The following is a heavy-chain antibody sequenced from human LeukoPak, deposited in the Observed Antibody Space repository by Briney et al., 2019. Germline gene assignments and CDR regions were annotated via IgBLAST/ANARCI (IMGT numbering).Heavy chain of an antibody. CDR3: ARAPVNPIAAAGTGGRNWFDP. D-gene: IGHD6-13*01. CDR2: INHSGST. CDR1: GGSFSGYY. Sequence: SETLSLTCAVYGGSFSGYYWSWIRQPPGKGLEWIGEINHSGSTNYNPSLKSRVTMSVDTSKNQFSLKLSSVTAADTAVYYCARAPVNPIAAAGTGGRNWFDPWGQGTLVTVSS. V-gene: IGHV4-34*01. J-gene: IGHJ5*02.